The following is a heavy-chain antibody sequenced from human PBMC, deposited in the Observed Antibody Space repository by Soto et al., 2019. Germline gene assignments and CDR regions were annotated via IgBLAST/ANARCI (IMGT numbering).Heavy chain of an antibody. Sequence: GGSLRLSCAASGFTFSGSAMHWVRQASGKGLEWVGRIRSKANSYATAYAASVKGRFTISRDDSKNTAYLQMNSLKTEDTAVYYCTTGDTALFDYWGQGTLVTVSS. CDR3: TTGDTALFDY. CDR1: GFTFSGSA. J-gene: IGHJ4*02. D-gene: IGHD1-1*01. V-gene: IGHV3-73*01. CDR2: IRSKANSYAT.